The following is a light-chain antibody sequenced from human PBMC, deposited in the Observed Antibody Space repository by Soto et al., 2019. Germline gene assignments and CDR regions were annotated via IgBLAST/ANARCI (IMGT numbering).Light chain of an antibody. CDR2: AAS. J-gene: IGKJ1*01. CDR1: QSIAMY. V-gene: IGKV1-39*01. Sequence: DIQMTQSPSSLSASVGDRVNGTCRASQSIAMYLNWYRQKPGKAPKLLIYAASSLQTGVPSRFSGSGSGTDFTLSISSLQPEDFATYYCQKTYSIPSTFGHGTKVEIK. CDR3: QKTYSIPST.